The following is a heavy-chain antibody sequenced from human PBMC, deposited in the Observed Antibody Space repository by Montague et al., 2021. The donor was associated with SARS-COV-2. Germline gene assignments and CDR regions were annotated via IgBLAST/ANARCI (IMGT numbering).Heavy chain of an antibody. D-gene: IGHD6-13*01. Sequence: TLSLTCTVSGGSFSSRSYYWSWIRRSAGKGLEFLGSVYITGSTNYNPSLESRVTTSIDTSKNQFSLKLSSVTAADTAVYYCARDRWGEAARGTFYYGMDVWGQGTTVTVSS. J-gene: IGHJ6*02. CDR3: ARDRWGEAARGTFYYGMDV. V-gene: IGHV4-61*02. CDR1: GGSFSSRSYY. CDR2: VYITGST.